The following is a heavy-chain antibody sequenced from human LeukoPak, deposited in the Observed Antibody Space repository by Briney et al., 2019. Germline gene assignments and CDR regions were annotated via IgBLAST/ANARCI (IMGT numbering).Heavy chain of an antibody. CDR3: ARHVFSDFWSGYEYYFDY. D-gene: IGHD3-3*01. CDR1: GGSISSSSYY. Sequence: SETLSLTCAVSGGSISSSSYYWGWIRQPPGKGLEWIGSIYYSGSTYYNPSLKSRVTISVDTSKNQFSLKLSSVTAADTAVYYCARHVFSDFWSGYEYYFDYWGQGTLVTASS. J-gene: IGHJ4*02. V-gene: IGHV4-39*01. CDR2: IYYSGST.